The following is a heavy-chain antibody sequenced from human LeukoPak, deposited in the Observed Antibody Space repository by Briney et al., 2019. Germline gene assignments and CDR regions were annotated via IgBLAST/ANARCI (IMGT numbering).Heavy chain of an antibody. CDR2: IYYSGST. Sequence: SETLSLTCTVSGGSTSSYYWSWIRQPPGKGLEWIGYIYYSGSTNYNPSLKSRVTISVDTSKNQFSLKLSSVTAADTAVYYCARHVSVRIGLYFDYWGQGTLVTVSS. J-gene: IGHJ4*02. D-gene: IGHD2-15*01. V-gene: IGHV4-59*08. CDR3: ARHVSVRIGLYFDY. CDR1: GGSTSSYY.